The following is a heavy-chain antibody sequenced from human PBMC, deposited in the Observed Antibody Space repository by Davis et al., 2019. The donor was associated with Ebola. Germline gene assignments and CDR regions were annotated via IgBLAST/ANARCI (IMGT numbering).Heavy chain of an antibody. CDR3: ARDRYDILTGGMDV. J-gene: IGHJ6*02. CDR1: GFTVSSNY. V-gene: IGHV3-53*05. D-gene: IGHD3-9*01. CDR2: IYSGGST. Sequence: GESPKISCAASGFTVSSNYMSWVRQAPGKGLEWVSVIYSGGSTYYADSVKGRFTISRDNSKNTLYLQMNSLRAEDTAVYYCARDRYDILTGGMDVWGQGNPGHRLL.